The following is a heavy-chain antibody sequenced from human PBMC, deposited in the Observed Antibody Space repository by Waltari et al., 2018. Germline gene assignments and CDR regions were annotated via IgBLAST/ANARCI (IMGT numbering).Heavy chain of an antibody. CDR1: GGSISSSNC. J-gene: IGHJ5*02. V-gene: IGHV4-4*02. D-gene: IGHD1-20*01. CDR2: IYHSGST. Sequence: QVQLQASGPGLVKPSGPLSLTCAVSGGSISSSNCWSWVRQPPGKGLEGIGEIYHSGSTNYNPSLKSRVTISVDKSKSQFSLKLSSVTAADTAVYYCARDPPYNWNDVWFDPWGQGTLVTVSS. CDR3: ARDPPYNWNDVWFDP.